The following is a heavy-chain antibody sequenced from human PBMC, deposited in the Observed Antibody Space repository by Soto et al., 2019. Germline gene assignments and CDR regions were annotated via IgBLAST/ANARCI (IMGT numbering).Heavy chain of an antibody. CDR2: ISAYNGNT. J-gene: IGHJ4*02. CDR1: GYTFTSYG. CDR3: ARDILSYYDSSGYPRTLDY. V-gene: IGHV1-18*01. Sequence: ASVKVSCKASGYTFTSYGISWVRQAPGQGLEWMGWISAYNGNTNYAQKLQGRVTMTTDTSTSTAYMELRSLRSDDTAVYYCARDILSYYDSSGYPRTLDYWGQGTLVTVSS. D-gene: IGHD3-22*01.